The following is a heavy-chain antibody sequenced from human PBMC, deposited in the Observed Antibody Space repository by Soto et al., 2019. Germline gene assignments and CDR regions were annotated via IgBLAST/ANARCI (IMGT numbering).Heavy chain of an antibody. CDR1: GGSISSSSYY. V-gene: IGHV4-39*01. CDR3: ARLSRGVVYDILNWFDP. J-gene: IGHJ5*02. Sequence: SETLSLTCTVSGGSISSSSYYWGWIRQPPGKGLEWIGSIYYSGSTYYNPSLKSRVTISVDTPKNQFSLKLSSVTAADTAVYYCARLSRGVVYDILNWFDPWGQGTLVTVSS. CDR2: IYYSGST. D-gene: IGHD3-9*01.